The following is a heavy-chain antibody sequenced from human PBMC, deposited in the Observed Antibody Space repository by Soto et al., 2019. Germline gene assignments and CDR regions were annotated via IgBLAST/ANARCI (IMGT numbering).Heavy chain of an antibody. CDR1: GASISTYY. V-gene: IGHV4-59*01. D-gene: IGHD3-10*01. Sequence: QMQLQESGPGVVKPSETLSLTCTVSGASISTYYWTWIRQAPGKGLEWIGYLYYSGNTNYNPSLKSRVTMSVDTSKNHFYLTLTSATDADTAVYFCARGGSEGGLDVWGQGTTVAVSS. CDR2: LYYSGNT. CDR3: ARGGSEGGLDV. J-gene: IGHJ6*02.